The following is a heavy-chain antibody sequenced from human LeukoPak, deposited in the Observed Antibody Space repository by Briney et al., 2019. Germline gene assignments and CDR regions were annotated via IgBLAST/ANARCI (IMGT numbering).Heavy chain of an antibody. J-gene: IGHJ4*02. Sequence: PSETLSLTCAVYGGSFSGYYWSWIRQPPGKGLEWIGEINHSGSTNYNPSLKSRVTISVDTSKNQFSLKLSSVTAADTAVYYCARGVGPGFPLNYWGQGTLVTVSS. D-gene: IGHD1-14*01. CDR1: GGSFSGYY. CDR2: INHSGST. V-gene: IGHV4-34*01. CDR3: ARGVGPGFPLNY.